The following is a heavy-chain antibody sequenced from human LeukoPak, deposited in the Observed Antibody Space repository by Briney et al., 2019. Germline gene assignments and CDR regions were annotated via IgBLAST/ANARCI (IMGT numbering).Heavy chain of an antibody. J-gene: IGHJ4*02. D-gene: IGHD3-3*01. Sequence: SCAXXXFXXXXSAMHWVRQAPGKGVEWVLSISDSGGRTYYADSVKGGFTISRDNSKNTLYLQMNSLRAEDTAVYYCSKGLWNFWSGYYYWGQGTLVTVSS. CDR2: ISDSGGRT. V-gene: IGHV3-23*01. CDR3: SKGLWNFWSGYYY. CDR1: XFXXXXSA.